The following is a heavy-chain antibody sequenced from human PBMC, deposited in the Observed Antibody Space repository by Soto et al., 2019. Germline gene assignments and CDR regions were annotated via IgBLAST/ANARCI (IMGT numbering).Heavy chain of an antibody. V-gene: IGHV4-59*01. CDR1: GGSISSYY. D-gene: IGHD3-22*01. J-gene: IGHJ5*02. CDR2: IYYSGST. Sequence: SETLSLTCTVSGGSISSYYWSWIRQPPGKGLEWIGYIYYSGSTNYNPSLKSRVTISVDTSKNQFSLKLSSVTAADTAVYYCARDVYYYDSSGLYAYNWFDPWGQGTLVTVSS. CDR3: ARDVYYYDSSGLYAYNWFDP.